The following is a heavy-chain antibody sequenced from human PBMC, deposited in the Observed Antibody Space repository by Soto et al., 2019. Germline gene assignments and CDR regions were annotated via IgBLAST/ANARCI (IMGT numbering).Heavy chain of an antibody. J-gene: IGHJ6*02. CDR1: GGTFSTYA. D-gene: IGHD5-18*01. CDR2: IIPIFGTA. CDR3: ARAAYSYGTAYLSYYYGMDV. Sequence: SVKVSCKASGGTFSTYAISWVRQAPGQGLEWVGGIIPIFGTANYAQKFQGRVTITADESTSTAYMGLSSLRSEDTAVYYCARAAYSYGTAYLSYYYGMDVWGQGTTVTVS. V-gene: IGHV1-69*13.